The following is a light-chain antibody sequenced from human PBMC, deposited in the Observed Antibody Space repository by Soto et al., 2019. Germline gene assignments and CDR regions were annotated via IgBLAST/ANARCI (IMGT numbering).Light chain of an antibody. J-gene: IGKJ4*01. Sequence: EIVLTQSPGTLSLSPGEGATLSCRASESVGKNYLAWYQQKSGQAPRLLIYDAYNRATGIPERFSGSGSGTDFSLTISTLKPEDFVAYYCHQYATDPLACGGGTKVEIK. CDR3: HQYATDPLA. V-gene: IGKV3-20*01. CDR1: ESVGKNY. CDR2: DAY.